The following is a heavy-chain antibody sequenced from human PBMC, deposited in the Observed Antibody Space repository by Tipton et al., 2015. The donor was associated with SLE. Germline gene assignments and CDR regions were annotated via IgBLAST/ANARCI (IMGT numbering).Heavy chain of an antibody. V-gene: IGHV4-61*09. Sequence: TLSLTCTVSGGSISSGSYYWSWIRQPAGKGLEWIGYIYTSGSTNYNPSLKSRVTISVDTSKNQFSLKLSSVTAADTAVYYCARDSTAYSSGWVDAFDIWGQGTMVTVSS. D-gene: IGHD6-19*01. CDR3: ARDSTAYSSGWVDAFDI. CDR2: IYTSGST. CDR1: GGSISSGSYY. J-gene: IGHJ3*02.